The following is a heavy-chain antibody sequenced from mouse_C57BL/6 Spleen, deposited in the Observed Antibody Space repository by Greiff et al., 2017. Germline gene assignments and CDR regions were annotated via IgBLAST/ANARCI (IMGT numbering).Heavy chain of an antibody. CDR1: GYTFTSYW. D-gene: IGHD1-1*01. CDR3: ASPHYYGCSDCDFGV. CDR2: IDPADSYT. J-gene: IGHJ1*03. V-gene: IGHV1-69*01. Sequence: QVQLQQPGAELVMPGASVKLSCKASGYTFTSYWMHWVKQRPGQGLEWIGEIDPADSYTNYNQKFKGKATLTVDTSSSTSYMQLSSLTSDVSAVYYCASPHYYGCSDCDFGVRGTGTTVS.